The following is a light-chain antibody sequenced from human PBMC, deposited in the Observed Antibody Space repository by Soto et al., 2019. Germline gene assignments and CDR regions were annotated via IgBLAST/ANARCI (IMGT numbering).Light chain of an antibody. Sequence: EVVLTQSPATLSLSPGERATLSCRASQSVTRSSLAWYQQKPGQSPRLLISGASSRATGIPDRFSGGGSGTDSIFNISSLEPEDFAMYYCLHYGTAQWTFGQGTKVDIK. CDR2: GAS. CDR1: QSVTRSS. CDR3: LHYGTAQWT. J-gene: IGKJ1*01. V-gene: IGKV3-20*01.